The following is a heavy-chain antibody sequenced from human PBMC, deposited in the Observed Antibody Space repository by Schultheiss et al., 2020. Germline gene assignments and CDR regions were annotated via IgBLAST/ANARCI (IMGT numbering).Heavy chain of an antibody. CDR1: GGSFSGYY. J-gene: IGHJ5*02. Sequence: SETLSLTCAVYGGSFSGYYWSWIRQPTGKGLEWIGEINHSGSTNYNPSLKSRVTISVDTSKNQFSLKLSSVTAADTAVYYCAREVGQQLVRDCWFDPWGQGTLVTVAS. D-gene: IGHD6-13*01. CDR2: INHSGST. CDR3: AREVGQQLVRDCWFDP. V-gene: IGHV4-34*01.